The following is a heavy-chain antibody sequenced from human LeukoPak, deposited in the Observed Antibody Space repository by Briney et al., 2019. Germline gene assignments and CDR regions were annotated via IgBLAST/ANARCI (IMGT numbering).Heavy chain of an antibody. Sequence: GGSLRLSCAASGFTFSSYSMNWVRQAPGKGLEWVGRTRKKVNSYTTEYAASVKGRFTISRDDSKNSLYLQMNSLKTEDTAVYYCARSYGSGTYPFDYWGQGTLVTVSS. D-gene: IGHD3-10*01. CDR3: ARSYGSGTYPFDY. CDR1: GFTFSSYS. CDR2: TRKKVNSYTT. J-gene: IGHJ4*02. V-gene: IGHV3-72*01.